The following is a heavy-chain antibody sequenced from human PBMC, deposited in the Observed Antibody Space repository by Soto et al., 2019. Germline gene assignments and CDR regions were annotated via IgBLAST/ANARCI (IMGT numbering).Heavy chain of an antibody. V-gene: IGHV3-30*18. CDR1: GFPFSSYG. J-gene: IGHJ4*02. Sequence: GSLRLSCAASGFPFSSYGMHWVRQAPGKGLEWVAVISYDGSNKYYADSVKGRFTISRDNSKNTLYLQMNSLRAEDTAVYYCAKDLFITIVVVPADISDYWGQGTLVTVSS. CDR3: AKDLFITIVVVPADISDY. D-gene: IGHD2-2*01. CDR2: ISYDGSNK.